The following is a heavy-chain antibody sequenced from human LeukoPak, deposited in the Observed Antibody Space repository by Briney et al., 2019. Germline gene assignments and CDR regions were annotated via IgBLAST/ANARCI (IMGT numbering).Heavy chain of an antibody. CDR3: ARDRSSGWYDLGVSDY. V-gene: IGHV3-7*01. J-gene: IGHJ4*02. CDR1: GFTFSGHT. D-gene: IGHD6-19*01. Sequence: GGSLRLSCAVSGFTFSGHTMTWVRQAPGKGLEWVARIKEDGSDIYYVDSVKGRFTISRDNAKNSLYLQMNSLRAEDTAVYYCARDRSSGWYDLGVSDYWGQGTLVTVSS. CDR2: IKEDGSDI.